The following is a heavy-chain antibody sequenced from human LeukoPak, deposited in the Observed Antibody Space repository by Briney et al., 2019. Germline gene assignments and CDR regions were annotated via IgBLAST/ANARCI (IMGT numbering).Heavy chain of an antibody. CDR3: ARAPIVYSSSWYLFDY. J-gene: IGHJ4*02. V-gene: IGHV7-4-1*02. CDR1: GYTFTSYA. Sequence: ASVKVSCKASGYTFTSYAINWVRQAPGQGLEWMGWVNTNTGNPTYAQGFTGRFVFSLDTSVTTAYLQISSLKAEDTAIYYCARAPIVYSSSWYLFDYWGQGTLVTVSS. D-gene: IGHD6-13*01. CDR2: VNTNTGNP.